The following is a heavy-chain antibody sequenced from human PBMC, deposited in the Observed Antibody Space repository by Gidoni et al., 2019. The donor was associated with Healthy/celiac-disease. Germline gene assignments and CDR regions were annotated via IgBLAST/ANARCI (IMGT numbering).Heavy chain of an antibody. CDR2: IYPGDSDT. J-gene: IGHJ5*02. V-gene: IGHV5-51*01. D-gene: IGHD2-21*02. CDR1: GYSFTSYW. Sequence: EVQLVQSGAEVKKPGASLKISCKGSGYSFTSYWIGWVRQMPGKGLEWMGIIYPGDSDTRYSPSFQGQVTISADKSISTAYLQWSSLKASDTAMYYCARQGSYCGGDCYWGNWFDPWGQGTLVTVSS. CDR3: ARQGSYCGGDCYWGNWFDP.